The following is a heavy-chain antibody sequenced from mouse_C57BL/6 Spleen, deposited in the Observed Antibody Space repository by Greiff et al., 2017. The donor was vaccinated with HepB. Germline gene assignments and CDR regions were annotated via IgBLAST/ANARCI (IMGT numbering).Heavy chain of an antibody. CDR3: ARDDGNWYFDV. CDR2: INYDGSST. D-gene: IGHD2-3*01. J-gene: IGHJ1*03. CDR1: GFTFSDYY. V-gene: IGHV5-16*01. Sequence: EVHLVESEGGLVQPGRSMKLSCTASGFTFSDYYMAWVRQVPEKGLEWVANINYDGSSTYYLDSLKSRFIISRDNAKNILYLQMSSLKSEDTATYYCARDDGNWYFDVWGTGTTVTVSS.